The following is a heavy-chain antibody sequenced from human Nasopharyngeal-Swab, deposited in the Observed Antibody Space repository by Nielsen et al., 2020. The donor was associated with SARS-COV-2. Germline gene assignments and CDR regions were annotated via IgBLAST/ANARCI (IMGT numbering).Heavy chain of an antibody. J-gene: IGHJ6*02. CDR3: ARDGLDYDFWSAYFMDV. Sequence: GESQKLACAAYGFTFNNYNFNWVRKAPGKGLEWVSSISSSSSYIYYADSVKGRFTISRDNAKNSLYLQMNSLRAEDTAVYYCARDGLDYDFWSAYFMDVWGQGTTVTVSS. CDR1: GFTFNNYN. D-gene: IGHD3-3*01. CDR2: ISSSSSYI. V-gene: IGHV3-21*01.